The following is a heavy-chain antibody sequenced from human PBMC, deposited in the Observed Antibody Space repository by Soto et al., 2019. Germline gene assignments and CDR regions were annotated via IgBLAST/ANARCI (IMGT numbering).Heavy chain of an antibody. V-gene: IGHV3-9*01. CDR1: GLRFADYA. CDR3: AKDKSGSGSYYYYYAMDV. J-gene: IGHJ6*02. D-gene: IGHD3-10*01. CDR2: ISWNSGSI. Sequence: GGSLRLSCATSGLRFADYAMHWVRQAPGKGLEWVSGISWNSGSIGYADSVKGRFTISRDNAKNSLHLQMNSLRDEDTALYYCAKDKSGSGSYYYYYAMDVWGQGTTVTVSS.